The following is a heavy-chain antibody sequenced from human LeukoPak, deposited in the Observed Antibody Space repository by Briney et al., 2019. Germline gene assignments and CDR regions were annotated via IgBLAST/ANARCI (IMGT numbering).Heavy chain of an antibody. Sequence: GESLKISCKGSGYTFTYWIGWVRQMPGKGLEWMGIIYSGDSHTKYSPSFQGQVTISADKSISTAYLQWSSLKASDTAMYYCARQEYCSGGSCYTWFDPWGQGTLVIVSS. D-gene: IGHD2-15*01. CDR1: GYTFTYW. CDR2: IYSGDSHT. J-gene: IGHJ5*02. CDR3: ARQEYCSGGSCYTWFDP. V-gene: IGHV5-51*01.